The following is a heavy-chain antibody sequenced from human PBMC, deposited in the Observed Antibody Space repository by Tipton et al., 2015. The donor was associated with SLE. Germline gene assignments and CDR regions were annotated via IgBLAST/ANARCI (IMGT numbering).Heavy chain of an antibody. CDR1: GGSISGYY. J-gene: IGHJ4*02. Sequence: TLSLTCTVSGGSISGYYWSWIRQPPGKGLEWIGYIYYSGSTNYNPSLKSRVTISVDTSKNQFSLKLSSVTAADTAVYYCAICCSDGSFDYWGQGTLVTVSS. CDR2: IYYSGST. V-gene: IGHV4-59*07. D-gene: IGHD2-15*01. CDR3: AICCSDGSFDY.